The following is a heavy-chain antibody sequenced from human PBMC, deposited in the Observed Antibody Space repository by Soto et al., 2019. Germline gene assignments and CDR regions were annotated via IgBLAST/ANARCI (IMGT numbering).Heavy chain of an antibody. Sequence: SETLSLTCTVTGGSVFSSSSYWAWIRQSPGKGLEWIGQIFYNGKTYYSPSLGSRVTMSVDSSNNLFSLSLRSVTAADTAVYSCARVRVDVLPGASRFLYIMDVWGQGTTVTVSS. J-gene: IGHJ6*02. D-gene: IGHD2-2*02. CDR3: ARVRVDVLPGASRFLYIMDV. V-gene: IGHV4-39*02. CDR1: GGSVFSSSSY. CDR2: IFYNGKT.